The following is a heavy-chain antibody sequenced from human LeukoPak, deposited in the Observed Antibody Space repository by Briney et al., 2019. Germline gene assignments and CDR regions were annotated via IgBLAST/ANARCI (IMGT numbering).Heavy chain of an antibody. Sequence: SQTLSLTCAVYGGSFSGYYWGWIRQPPGKGLEWIGEINHSGSTNYNPSLKSRVTISVDTSKNQFSLKLSSVTAADTAVYYCARGGYCSSTSCYTNGSWVVFFDYWGQGTLVTVSS. CDR1: GGSFSGYY. CDR3: ARGGYCSSTSCYTNGSWVVFFDY. D-gene: IGHD2-2*02. V-gene: IGHV4-34*01. CDR2: INHSGST. J-gene: IGHJ4*02.